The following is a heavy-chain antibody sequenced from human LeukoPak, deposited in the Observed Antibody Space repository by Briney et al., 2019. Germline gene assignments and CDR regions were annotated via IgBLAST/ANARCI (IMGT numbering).Heavy chain of an antibody. CDR3: ARDPKPFPRYYDFWSGMSEDY. J-gene: IGHJ4*02. D-gene: IGHD3-3*01. CDR1: GYTFTSYG. CDR2: ISAYNGNT. V-gene: IGHV1-18*01. Sequence: GASVKVSCKASGYTFTSYGISWVRQAPGQGLEWMGWISAYNGNTNYAQKLQGRVTMTTDTSTSTAYMELRSLRSDDTAVYYCARDPKPFPRYYDFWSGMSEDYWGQGTLVTVSS.